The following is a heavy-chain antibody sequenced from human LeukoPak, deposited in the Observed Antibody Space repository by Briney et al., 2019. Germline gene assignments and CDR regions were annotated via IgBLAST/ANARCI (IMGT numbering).Heavy chain of an antibody. CDR1: GFTFKNFG. CDR3: ARLGGSGSYTVDY. V-gene: IGHV3-33*01. CDR2: IWYDGSNK. Sequence: PGGSLRLSCVASGFTFKNFGMHWVRQAPGKGLEWVALIWYDGSNKYYADSVKGRFTISRDNSRNTLYLQMDSLRAEDTALYSCARLGGSGSYTVDYWGQGTPVTVSS. D-gene: IGHD3-10*01. J-gene: IGHJ4*02.